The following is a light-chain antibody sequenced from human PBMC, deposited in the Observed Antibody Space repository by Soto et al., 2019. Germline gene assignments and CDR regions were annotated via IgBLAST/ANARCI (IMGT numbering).Light chain of an antibody. J-gene: IGKJ1*01. CDR3: QQYYKWTPWT. CDR1: QSIGSD. V-gene: IGKV3-15*01. Sequence: EIVMTQSPATLSVSPGERVSLSCRASQSIGSDLAWYQQKPGQAPRLLFYGASTRATGFPARFSGSGSGTEFTLTISSLESEDFAVYYCQQYYKWTPWTFGQGTRVEIK. CDR2: GAS.